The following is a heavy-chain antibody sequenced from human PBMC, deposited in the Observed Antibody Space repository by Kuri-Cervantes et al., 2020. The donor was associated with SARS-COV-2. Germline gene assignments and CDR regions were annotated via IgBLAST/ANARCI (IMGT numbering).Heavy chain of an antibody. CDR1: GFTFSSYS. V-gene: IGHV3-48*02. J-gene: IGHJ4*02. CDR2: ISSSSSTI. Sequence: ETLSLTCAASGFTFSSYSMNWVRQAPGKGLEWVSYISSSSSTIYYADSVKGRFTISRDNAKNSLYLQMNSLRDEDTAVYYCARDGGSSGYDIDYWGQGTLVTVSS. D-gene: IGHD3-22*01. CDR3: ARDGGSSGYDIDY.